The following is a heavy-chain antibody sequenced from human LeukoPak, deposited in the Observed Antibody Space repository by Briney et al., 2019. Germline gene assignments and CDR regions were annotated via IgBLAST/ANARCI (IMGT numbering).Heavy chain of an antibody. Sequence: TSETLSLTCAVYGGSFSGYYWSWIRQPPGQGLEWIGEINHSGSTNYNPSLKSRVTISVDTSKNQFSLKLSSVTAADTAVYYCARYFRSRSGGSCYSYDYWGQGTLVTVSS. V-gene: IGHV4-34*01. CDR2: INHSGST. CDR1: GGSFSGYY. D-gene: IGHD2-15*01. CDR3: ARYFRSRSGGSCYSYDY. J-gene: IGHJ4*02.